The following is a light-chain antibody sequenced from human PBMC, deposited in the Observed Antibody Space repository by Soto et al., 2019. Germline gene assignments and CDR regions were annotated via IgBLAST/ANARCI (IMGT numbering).Light chain of an antibody. CDR3: QQRSNWPIT. Sequence: EVVLTQSPATLSLSPGDSATLSCRASRSISSYLAWYQKKPGQAPSLLIYDATNRTTDIPARLSGSGSGTDFTLTISSLEPEDFAVYSCQQRSNWPITFGQGTRLEIK. CDR2: DAT. V-gene: IGKV3-11*01. CDR1: RSISSY. J-gene: IGKJ5*01.